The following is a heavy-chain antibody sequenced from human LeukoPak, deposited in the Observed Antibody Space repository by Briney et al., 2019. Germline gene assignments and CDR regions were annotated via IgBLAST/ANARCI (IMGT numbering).Heavy chain of an antibody. CDR3: ARDDLRMKTSADY. V-gene: IGHV3-48*03. CDR2: ISSSGSTI. D-gene: IGHD2/OR15-2a*01. J-gene: IGHJ4*02. Sequence: GGSLRLSCAASGFTFSTYEMSWVRQAPGKGLEWVSYISSSGSTIYYAGSVKGRFTISRDNAKNSLYLQMNGLRAEDTAVYYCARDDLRMKTSADYWGQGTLVTVSS. CDR1: GFTFSTYE.